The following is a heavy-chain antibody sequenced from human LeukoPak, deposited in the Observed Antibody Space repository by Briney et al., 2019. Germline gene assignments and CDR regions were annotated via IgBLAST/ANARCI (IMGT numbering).Heavy chain of an antibody. CDR3: ARDGSGLAVRGWFKF. Sequence: GGSLRLSCVASGFTFNKYGVHWVRQAPGKGLGGWQVTWNDGSYEYYADSVKGRLAISRDNDKSTVNLQMNSLRVEDAAVYYCARDGSGLAVRGWFKFWGQGTLVTVSS. CDR1: GFTFNKYG. V-gene: IGHV3-33*01. CDR2: TWNDGSYE. J-gene: IGHJ4*02. D-gene: IGHD3-10*01.